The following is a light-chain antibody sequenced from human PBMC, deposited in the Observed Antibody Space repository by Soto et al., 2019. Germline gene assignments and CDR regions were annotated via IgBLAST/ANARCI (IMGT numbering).Light chain of an antibody. CDR3: QQYYSYPRT. CDR2: WAS. V-gene: IGKV4-1*01. Sequence: DIVVTQSPDSLAVSLGERATIRCRSSQSVLSYPETKNYFGWYQQKPGQPPRLLFYWASTRASGVPDRFTVSGSGTDFTLTISSLQAEAVAIYYCQQYYSYPRTFGQGTRVDIK. J-gene: IGKJ1*01. CDR1: QSVLSYPETKNY.